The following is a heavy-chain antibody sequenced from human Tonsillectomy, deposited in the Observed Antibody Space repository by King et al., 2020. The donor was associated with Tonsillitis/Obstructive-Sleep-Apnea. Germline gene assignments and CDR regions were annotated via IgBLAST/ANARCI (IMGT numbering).Heavy chain of an antibody. CDR2: ISGSGDST. Sequence: VQLVESGGGLVQPGGSLRLSCAASGFTFSSYAMSWVRQAPGKGLEWVSPISGSGDSTYYADSVKGRFTISRDNSKNTMYLQMNSLRAEDTAVYYCAKARGDYEPYYGMDVWGQGTTVTVSS. V-gene: IGHV3-23*04. D-gene: IGHD4-17*01. CDR3: AKARGDYEPYYGMDV. J-gene: IGHJ6*02. CDR1: GFTFSSYA.